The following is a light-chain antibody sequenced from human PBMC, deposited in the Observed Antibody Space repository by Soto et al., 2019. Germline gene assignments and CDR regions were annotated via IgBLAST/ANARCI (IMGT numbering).Light chain of an antibody. Sequence: DIQMTQSPLSLSASVGDRVTITCRASQSISSYLNWYQQKPGKAPKLLIYAASSLQSGVPSRFSGSGSGTDFTLTISSLQPEDFATYYCQQSYSTLITFGQGTRLEIK. CDR1: QSISSY. CDR2: AAS. CDR3: QQSYSTLIT. V-gene: IGKV1-39*01. J-gene: IGKJ5*01.